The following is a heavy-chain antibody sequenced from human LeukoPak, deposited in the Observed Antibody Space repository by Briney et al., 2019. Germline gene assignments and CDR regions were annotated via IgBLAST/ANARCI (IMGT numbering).Heavy chain of an antibody. CDR2: INTNTGNP. V-gene: IGHV7-4-1*02. D-gene: IGHD6-19*01. CDR1: GYTFTSYA. CDR3: ARDGVAGFSPYYYYYMDV. J-gene: IGHJ6*03. Sequence: ASVKVSCKASGYTFTSYAMNWVRQAPGQGLEWMGWINTNTGNPTYAQGFTGRFVFSLDTSVSTAYLQISSLKAEDTAVCYCARDGVAGFSPYYYYYMDVWGKGTTVTVSS.